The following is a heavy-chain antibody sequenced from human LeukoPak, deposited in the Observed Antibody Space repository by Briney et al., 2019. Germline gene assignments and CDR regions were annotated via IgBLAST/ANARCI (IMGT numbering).Heavy chain of an antibody. V-gene: IGHV3-33*01. Sequence: GGSLRLSCAASGSTFSSYGMHWVRQAPGKGLEWVAVIWYDGSNKYYADSVKGRFTISRDNSKNTLYLQMNSLRAEDTAVYYCARAPQGASLFDYWGQGTLVTVSS. CDR1: GSTFSSYG. CDR2: IWYDGSNK. CDR3: ARAPQGASLFDY. J-gene: IGHJ4*02.